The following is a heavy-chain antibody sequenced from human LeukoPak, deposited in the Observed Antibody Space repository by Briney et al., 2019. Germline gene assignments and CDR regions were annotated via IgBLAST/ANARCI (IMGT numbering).Heavy chain of an antibody. CDR3: ARGRGPNFDY. Sequence: PSETLSLTCTVSGGSISSSGYYWGWIRQPPGKGLEWIGSIYYSGSTYYNPSLKSRATISVDTSKNQFSLSLNSMTAADTAVYYCARGRGPNFDYWGQGTLVTVSS. D-gene: IGHD5-12*01. J-gene: IGHJ4*02. CDR1: GGSISSSGYY. V-gene: IGHV4-39*07. CDR2: IYYSGST.